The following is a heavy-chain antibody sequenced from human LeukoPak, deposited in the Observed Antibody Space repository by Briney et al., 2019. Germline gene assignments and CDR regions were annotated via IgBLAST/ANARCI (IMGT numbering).Heavy chain of an antibody. J-gene: IGHJ4*02. CDR3: AKDRGYGSGSYIFDY. Sequence: GGSLRLSCAASGFTFRNHAMSWVRQAPGKGLEWVSGITGSGVSTYYADSVKGRFTISRGNSKNTLYLQMNSLRAEDTAVYYCAKDRGYGSGSYIFDYWGQGTLVTVSS. V-gene: IGHV3-23*01. CDR1: GFTFRNHA. CDR2: ITGSGVST. D-gene: IGHD3-10*01.